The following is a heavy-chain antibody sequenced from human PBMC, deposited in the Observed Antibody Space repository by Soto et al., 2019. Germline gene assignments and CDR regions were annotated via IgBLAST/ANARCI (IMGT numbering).Heavy chain of an antibody. CDR3: ARDFRGRDGYIRYGMDV. D-gene: IGHD3-10*01. CDR2: ISAYNGNT. Sequence: QVQLVQSGAEVKKPGASVKVSCKASGYTFTSYGISWVRQAPGQGLEWMGWISAYNGNTNYAQKRQGRVTMTTDTSTSTAYMELRSLRSDDTAVYYCARDFRGRDGYIRYGMDVWGQGTTVTVSS. V-gene: IGHV1-18*01. J-gene: IGHJ6*02. CDR1: GYTFTSYG.